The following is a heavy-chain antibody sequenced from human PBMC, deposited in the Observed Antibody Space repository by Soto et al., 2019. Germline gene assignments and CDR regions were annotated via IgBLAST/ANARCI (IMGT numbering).Heavy chain of an antibody. D-gene: IGHD4-4*01. J-gene: IGHJ4*02. Sequence: SQTLSLTLAISGDRISSNSAAWNWIRQSPSRGFEWLGRTYYRSRWYHDYAVSVKSRIIINPHTSKNQVSLQLNSVILDDTAVYYCASYRYDYWGQGTVVTVPS. V-gene: IGHV6-1*01. CDR2: TYYRSRWYH. CDR3: ASYRYDY. CDR1: GDRISSNSAA.